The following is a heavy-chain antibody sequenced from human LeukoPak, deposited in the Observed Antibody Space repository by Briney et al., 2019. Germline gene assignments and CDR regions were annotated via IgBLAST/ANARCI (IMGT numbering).Heavy chain of an antibody. J-gene: IGHJ3*01. D-gene: IGHD5-24*01. CDR2: INGDGSSR. CDR1: GFTFSTYW. Sequence: GGSLRLSCADSGFTFSTYWMHWVRQAPGKGLVWVSRINGDGSSRNYADSVKGRFTISRDNAKNTLYLQMNSLRADDTAVYYCAMKAVPRPRLHDAFDFWGQGTVVSVSS. CDR3: AMKAVPRPRLHDAFDF. V-gene: IGHV3-74*01.